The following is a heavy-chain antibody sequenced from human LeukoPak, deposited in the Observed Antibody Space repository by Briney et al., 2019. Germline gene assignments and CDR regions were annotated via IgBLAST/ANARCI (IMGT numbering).Heavy chain of an antibody. CDR3: ARDHYYDSSGYIPAGDAFDI. V-gene: IGHV3-21*01. CDR2: ISSSSSYI. Sequence: GGSLRLSCAASGFTFSSNSMNWVRQAPGKGLEWVSSISSSSSYIYYADSVKGRFIISRDNAKNSLYLQMNSLRAEDTAVYYCARDHYYDSSGYIPAGDAFDIWGQGTMVTVSS. J-gene: IGHJ3*02. CDR1: GFTFSSNS. D-gene: IGHD3-22*01.